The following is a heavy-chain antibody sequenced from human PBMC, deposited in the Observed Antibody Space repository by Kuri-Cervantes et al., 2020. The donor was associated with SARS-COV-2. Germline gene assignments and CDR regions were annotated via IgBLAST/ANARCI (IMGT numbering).Heavy chain of an antibody. Sequence: ESLKISCAVSGYSISSGYYWGWIRQPPGKGLEWIGRIYTSGSTNYNPSLKSRVTISVDTSKNQFSLKLSSVTAADTAVYYCARDRRPAAAGTFFDYWGQGTLVTVSS. J-gene: IGHJ4*02. D-gene: IGHD6-13*01. CDR2: IYTSGST. CDR3: ARDRRPAAAGTFFDY. V-gene: IGHV4-38-2*02. CDR1: GYSISSGYY.